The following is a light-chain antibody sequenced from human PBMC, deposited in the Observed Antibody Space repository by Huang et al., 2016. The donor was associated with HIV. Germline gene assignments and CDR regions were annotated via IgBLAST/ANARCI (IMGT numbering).Light chain of an antibody. V-gene: IGKV3-15*01. CDR1: QSVGSN. J-gene: IGKJ1*01. CDR3: QQHNSWPRT. CDR2: AAS. Sequence: EIVMTQSPATLSVCPGERATLSCRASQSVGSNLAWYQQRRGQAPRLLIYAASTRAAGIPARFSGSGSGTEFTLTVSSLQSEDFAVYYCQQHNSWPRTFGQGTRV.